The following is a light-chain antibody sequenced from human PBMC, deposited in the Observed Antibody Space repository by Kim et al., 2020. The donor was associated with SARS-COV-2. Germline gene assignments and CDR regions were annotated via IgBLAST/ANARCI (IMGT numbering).Light chain of an antibody. CDR3: SSYTSSSTLYV. CDR2: DVS. CDR1: SSDVGGYNY. V-gene: IGLV2-14*03. Sequence: QSITISCTGTSSDVGGYNYVSWYQQHPGKAPKLIIYDVSHRPSGVSNRFSGSKSGNTASLTISGLQAEDEADYYCSSYTSSSTLYVFGTGTKVTVL. J-gene: IGLJ1*01.